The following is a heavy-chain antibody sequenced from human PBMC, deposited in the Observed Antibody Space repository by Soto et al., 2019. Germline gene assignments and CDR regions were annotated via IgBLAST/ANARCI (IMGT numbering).Heavy chain of an antibody. V-gene: IGHV6-1*01. CDR2: TYFRSKWYD. Sequence: QVQLQQSGPGLVKPSQTLSLTCAISGDSVSSNRAAWNWIRQSPSRGLEWLGRTYFRSKWYDDYAVSMKGRIIINPDTSKNQFVLELNSETPEDTAVYYCAKEGAASTDYGGSIDYWGPGTLVIVPS. CDR1: GDSVSSNRAA. J-gene: IGHJ4*02. CDR3: AKEGAASTDYGGSIDY. D-gene: IGHD2-15*01.